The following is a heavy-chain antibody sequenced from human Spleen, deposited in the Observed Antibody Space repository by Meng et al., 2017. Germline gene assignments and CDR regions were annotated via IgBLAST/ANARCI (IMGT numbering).Heavy chain of an antibody. J-gene: IGHJ4*02. CDR2: IYYSGST. D-gene: IGHD6-13*01. CDR1: GGSISSSSYY. V-gene: IGHV4-39*07. CDR3: ARGGIAAAGTRYFDY. Sequence: SETLSLTCTVSGGSISSSSYYWGWIRQPPGKGLEWIGSIYYSGSTYYNPSLKSRVTISVDTSKNQFSLKLSSVTAADTAVYYCARGGIAAAGTRYFDYWGQGTLVTVSS.